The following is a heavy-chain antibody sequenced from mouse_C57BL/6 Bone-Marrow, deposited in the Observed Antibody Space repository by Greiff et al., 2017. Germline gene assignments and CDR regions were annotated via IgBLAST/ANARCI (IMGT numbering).Heavy chain of an antibody. D-gene: IGHD2-4*01. CDR1: GYTFTDHT. J-gene: IGHJ2*01. CDR3: ASYDCDGDY. V-gene: IGHV1-78*01. Sequence: VKLMESDAELVKPGASVKISCKVSGYTFTDHTIHWMKQRPEQGLEWIGYIYPRDGSTKYNEKVKGKATLTADKSSSTAYMELRSLTSEDAAVYFCASYDCDGDYWGQGTTLTVSS. CDR2: IYPRDGST.